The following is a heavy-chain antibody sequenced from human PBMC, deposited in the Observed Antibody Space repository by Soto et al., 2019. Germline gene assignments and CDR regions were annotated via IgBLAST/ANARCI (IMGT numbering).Heavy chain of an antibody. D-gene: IGHD3-10*01. CDR1: GYSFTSYW. J-gene: IGHJ4*02. CDR3: GRLHMVRSIEY. Sequence: GESLKISCKGSGYSFTSYWIGWVRQMPGKGLEWMGIIYPGDSDTRYSPSFQGQVTISADKSIITAYLQWSSLQASDTAMYYCGRLHMVRSIEYWCPGTLLTVFS. V-gene: IGHV5-51*01. CDR2: IYPGDSDT.